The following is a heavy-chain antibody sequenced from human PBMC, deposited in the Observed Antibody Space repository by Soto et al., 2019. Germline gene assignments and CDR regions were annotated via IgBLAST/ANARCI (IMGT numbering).Heavy chain of an antibody. J-gene: IGHJ5*02. CDR2: IYYSGST. Sequence: QVQLQESGPGLVKPSQTLSLTCTVSGGSISSGGYYWSWIRQHPGKGLEWIGYIYYSGSTYYNPSPKSRVPISVDTSKNQFSLKLRSVTAADTAVYYCARDRRVVTGNWFDPWGQGTLVTVSS. CDR1: GGSISSGGYY. V-gene: IGHV4-31*03. CDR3: ARDRRVVTGNWFDP. D-gene: IGHD2-21*02.